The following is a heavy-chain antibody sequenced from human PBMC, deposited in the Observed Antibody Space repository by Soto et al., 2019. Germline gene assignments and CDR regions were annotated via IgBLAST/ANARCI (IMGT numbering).Heavy chain of an antibody. CDR1: GYTFTSYD. V-gene: IGHV1-8*01. CDR3: ARGGTPFRDYSDYDGWFDP. CDR2: VNPNSGNT. J-gene: IGHJ5*02. D-gene: IGHD4-17*01. Sequence: VASVKVSCKASGYTFTSYDINWVRQATGQGLEWMGWVNPNSGNTGYAQKFQGRVTMTRNTSISTAYMELSSLRSEDTAVYYCARGGTPFRDYSDYDGWFDPWGQGTLVTVSS.